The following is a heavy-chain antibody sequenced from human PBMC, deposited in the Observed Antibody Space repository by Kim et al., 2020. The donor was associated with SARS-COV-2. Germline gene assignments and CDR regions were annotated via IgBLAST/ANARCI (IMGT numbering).Heavy chain of an antibody. V-gene: IGHV3-64D*09. CDR3: VKTRGTMIVVVSSPFDY. Sequence: GGSLRLSCSASGFTFSSYAMHWVRQAPGKGLEYVSAISSNGGSTYYADSVKGRFTISRDNSKNTLYLQMSSLRAEDTAVYYCVKTRGTMIVVVSSPFDYWGQGTLVTVSS. D-gene: IGHD3-22*01. J-gene: IGHJ4*02. CDR1: GFTFSSYA. CDR2: ISSNGGST.